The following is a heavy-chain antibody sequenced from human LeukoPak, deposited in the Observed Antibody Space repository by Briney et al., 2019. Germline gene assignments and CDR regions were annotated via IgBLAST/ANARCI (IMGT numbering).Heavy chain of an antibody. Sequence: SETLSLTCTVSGGSISSSSYYWGWIRQPPGKGLEWIGTNYYSGGTYSNPSLKSRVPISVDTSKNQFSLNLSSVTAADTAVYFCFVSWIFPGALDIWAQGTMIGVSS. J-gene: IGHJ3*02. CDR1: GGSISSSSYY. D-gene: IGHD2-2*03. V-gene: IGHV4-39*01. CDR3: FVSWIFPGALDI. CDR2: NYYSGGT.